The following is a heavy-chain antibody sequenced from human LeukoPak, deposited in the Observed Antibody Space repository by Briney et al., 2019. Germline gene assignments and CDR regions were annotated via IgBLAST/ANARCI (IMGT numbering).Heavy chain of an antibody. CDR1: GFTFSSYG. CDR3: ARSGTSSSWYGLFYYYYYYMDV. CDR2: ISGSGGST. D-gene: IGHD6-13*01. J-gene: IGHJ6*03. V-gene: IGHV3-23*01. Sequence: SGGSLRLSCAASGFTFSSYGMSWVRQAPGKGLEWVSAISGSGGSTYYADSVKGRFTISRDNSKNTLYLQMNSLRAEDTAVYYCARSGTSSSWYGLFYYYYYYMDVWGKGTTVTVSS.